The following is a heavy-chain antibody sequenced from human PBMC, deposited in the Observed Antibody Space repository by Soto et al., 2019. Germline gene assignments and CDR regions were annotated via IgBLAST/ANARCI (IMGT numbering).Heavy chain of an antibody. Sequence: AETLSLTCAVYGGSLIGYYWICIRHPPWKGLEWIGEINHSGSTNYNPSLKSRVTISVDTSKNQFSLKLSSVTAADTAVYYCAQGEDGLYYYYGKDDWGQGTTVTVSS. CDR3: AQGEDGLYYYYGKDD. CDR1: GGSLIGYY. J-gene: IGHJ6*02. CDR2: INHSGST. D-gene: IGHD4-17*01. V-gene: IGHV4-34*01.